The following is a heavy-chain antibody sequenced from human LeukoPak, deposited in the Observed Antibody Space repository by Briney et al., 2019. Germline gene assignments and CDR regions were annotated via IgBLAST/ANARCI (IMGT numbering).Heavy chain of an antibody. J-gene: IGHJ4*02. Sequence: SETLSLTCTVSGGSISSYYWSWIRQPPGKGLEWIGYIYYSGSTNYNPSLKSRVTISVDTSKNQFSLKLSSVTAADTAVYYCARAGGSWKSRFDYWGQGTLVTVSS. V-gene: IGHV4-59*08. D-gene: IGHD2-15*01. CDR1: GGSISSYY. CDR3: ARAGGSWKSRFDY. CDR2: IYYSGST.